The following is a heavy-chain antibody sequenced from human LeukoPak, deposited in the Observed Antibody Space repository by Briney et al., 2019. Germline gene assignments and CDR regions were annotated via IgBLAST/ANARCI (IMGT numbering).Heavy chain of an antibody. Sequence: SVKVSCKASGGTFSSYAISWVRQAPGQGLEWMGGIIPIFGTANYAQKFQGRVAITADESTSTAYMELSSLRSEDTAVYYCARDSGAAHGMDVWGKGTTVTVSS. CDR3: ARDSGAAHGMDV. J-gene: IGHJ6*04. CDR2: IIPIFGTA. V-gene: IGHV1-69*13. D-gene: IGHD3-10*01. CDR1: GGTFSSYA.